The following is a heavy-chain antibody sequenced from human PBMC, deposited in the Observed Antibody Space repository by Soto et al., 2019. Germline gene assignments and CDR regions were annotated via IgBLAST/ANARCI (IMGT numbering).Heavy chain of an antibody. CDR3: ATSSGYYRDFDY. Sequence: QITLKEAGHTLVQPTHPLTLTCTFSGFSLSTSGVGVGWIRQPPGKALEWLALIYWDDDKRYSPSLKSRLTITKDTSKNQVVLTMTNMDPVDTATYYCATSSGYYRDFDYWGQGTLVTVSS. J-gene: IGHJ4*02. CDR1: GFSLSTSGVG. D-gene: IGHD3-22*01. V-gene: IGHV2-5*02. CDR2: IYWDDDK.